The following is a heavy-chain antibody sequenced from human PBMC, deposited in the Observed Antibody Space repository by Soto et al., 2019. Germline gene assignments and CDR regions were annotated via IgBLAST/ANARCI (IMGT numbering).Heavy chain of an antibody. V-gene: IGHV3-48*03. D-gene: IGHD3-22*01. Sequence: GGSLRLSCAASGFTFSSYEMNWVRQAPGKGLEWVSYISSSGSTIYYADSVKGRFTISRDNAKNSLCLQMNSLRAEDTAVYYCAREPYDSSGYVDYWGQGTLVTVSS. CDR2: ISSSGSTI. J-gene: IGHJ4*02. CDR3: AREPYDSSGYVDY. CDR1: GFTFSSYE.